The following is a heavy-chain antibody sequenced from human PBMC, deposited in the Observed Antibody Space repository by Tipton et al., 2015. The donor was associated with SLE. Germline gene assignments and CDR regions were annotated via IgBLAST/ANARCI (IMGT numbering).Heavy chain of an antibody. CDR3: ARGHYYDSSGYYYYYGMDV. J-gene: IGHJ6*02. CDR1: GGSISSHY. CDR2: IYYSGST. Sequence: TLSLTCTVSGGSISSHYWSWIRQPPGKGLEWIGYIYYSGSTNYNPSLKSQVTISVDTSKSQFSLKLSSVTAADTAVYYCARGHYYDSSGYYYYYGMDVWGQGTTVTVSS. V-gene: IGHV4-59*11. D-gene: IGHD3-22*01.